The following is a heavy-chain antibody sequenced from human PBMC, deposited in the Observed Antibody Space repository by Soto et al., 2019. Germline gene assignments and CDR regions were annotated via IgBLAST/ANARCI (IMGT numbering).Heavy chain of an antibody. CDR1: GGSISSGGYS. V-gene: IGHV4-30-2*01. D-gene: IGHD3-16*01. CDR3: ARLGGAHYYGMDV. Sequence: QLQLQESGSGLVKPSQTLSLTCAVSGGSISSGGYSWIWLRQPPGKGLEWIGYIHYRGSTYYHPSLKRRVTISLDRSKNQFSLKLSSVTAADTAVYYCARLGGAHYYGMDVWGQGTTVTVSS. J-gene: IGHJ6*02. CDR2: IHYRGST.